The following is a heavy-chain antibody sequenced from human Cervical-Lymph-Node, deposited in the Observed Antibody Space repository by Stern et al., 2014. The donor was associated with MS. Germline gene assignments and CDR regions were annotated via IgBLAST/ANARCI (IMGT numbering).Heavy chain of an antibody. Sequence: VQLVESGAEVKKPGESLKITCQGSGYTFPAYWIGWVRQMPGKGLEWMGIIYPGNSETRYGPSFEGQVTLSADKFINPAYLQWNSLKASDTAMYYCARLYYYGSGIPVYFDFWGQGTLLTVSS. D-gene: IGHD3-10*01. CDR1: GYTFPAYW. J-gene: IGHJ4*02. CDR2: IYPGNSET. V-gene: IGHV5-51*03. CDR3: ARLYYYGSGIPVYFDF.